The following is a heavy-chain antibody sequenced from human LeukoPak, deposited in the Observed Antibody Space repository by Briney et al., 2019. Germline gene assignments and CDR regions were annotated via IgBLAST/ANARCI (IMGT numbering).Heavy chain of an antibody. V-gene: IGHV1-18*01. CDR3: ARVGEYHLLYYFDY. J-gene: IGHJ4*02. CDR1: GFTFNSYG. D-gene: IGHD2-2*01. Sequence: GASVKVSCKASGFTFNSYGISWVRQAPGQGLEWMGWVSAYNGDTKYAQKLQGRVTMTTDTSTGTAYMELRSLRSDDTAVYYCARVGEYHLLYYFDYWGQGTLVTVSS. CDR2: VSAYNGDT.